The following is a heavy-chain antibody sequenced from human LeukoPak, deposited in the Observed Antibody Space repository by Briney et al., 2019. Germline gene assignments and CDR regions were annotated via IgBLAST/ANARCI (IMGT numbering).Heavy chain of an antibody. Sequence: SETLSVTCTVSGGSVSSYYWSWIRQPPGKGLEWIGEINHSGSTNYNPSLKSRVTISVDTSKNQFSLKLSSVTAADTAVYYCARVEVVSYGYFDYWGQGTLVTVSS. CDR1: GGSVSSYY. V-gene: IGHV4-34*01. J-gene: IGHJ4*02. CDR2: INHSGST. D-gene: IGHD3-10*01. CDR3: ARVEVVSYGYFDY.